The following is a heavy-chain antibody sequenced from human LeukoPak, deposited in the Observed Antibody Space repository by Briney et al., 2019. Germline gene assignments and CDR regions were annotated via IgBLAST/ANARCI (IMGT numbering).Heavy chain of an antibody. CDR2: IYYSGST. CDR1: GGSISGYY. Sequence: SETLSLTCTVSGGSISGYYWSWIRQPPGKGLEWIGYIYYSGSTNYNPSLKSRVTISVDTSKNQFSLKLSSVTAADTAVYYCAREERDYGMDVWGQGTTVTVSS. J-gene: IGHJ6*02. CDR3: AREERDYGMDV. V-gene: IGHV4-59*01.